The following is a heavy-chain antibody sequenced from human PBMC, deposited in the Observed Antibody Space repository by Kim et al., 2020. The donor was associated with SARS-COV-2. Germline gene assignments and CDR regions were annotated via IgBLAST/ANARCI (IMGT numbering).Heavy chain of an antibody. CDR1: GFTFSSYC. D-gene: IGHD2-2*01. V-gene: IGHV3-7*01. CDR2: INQDGSEK. Sequence: GGSLRLSCAASGFTFSSYCMSWVRQAPGKGLEWVANINQDGSEKYAVDSGKGRFTIARDNAKSSLYLQMNILRAEDTAVYYCAKTYCTSTSCAKAPDFWGQGTLVTVSS. CDR3: AKTYCTSTSCAKAPDF. J-gene: IGHJ4*02.